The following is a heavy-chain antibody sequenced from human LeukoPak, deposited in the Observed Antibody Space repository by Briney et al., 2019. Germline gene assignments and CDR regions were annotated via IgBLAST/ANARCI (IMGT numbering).Heavy chain of an antibody. CDR2: IKQGGSEK. CDR3: ARDSFDYCDYATGVYFDY. Sequence: GGSLRLSCAASGFTFSSYWMSWVRQAPGKGLEWVANIKQGGSEKYYVDPVKGRFTISRDNAKNSLYLQMNSLRAEDTAVYYCARDSFDYCDYATGVYFDYWGQGTLVTVSS. D-gene: IGHD4-17*01. V-gene: IGHV3-7*01. CDR1: GFTFSSYW. J-gene: IGHJ4*02.